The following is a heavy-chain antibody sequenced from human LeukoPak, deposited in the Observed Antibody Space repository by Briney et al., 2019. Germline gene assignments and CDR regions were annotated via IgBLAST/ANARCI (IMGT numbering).Heavy chain of an antibody. CDR2: IDPSDSYT. J-gene: IGHJ3*02. CDR1: GYSFTSYW. Sequence: GESLKISCKGSGYSFTSYWISWVRQMPGKGLEWMGRIDPSDSYTNYSPSFQGHVTISADKSISTAYLQWSSLKASDTAMYYCARLDYDSSGYAYDAFDTWGQGTMVTVSS. V-gene: IGHV5-10-1*01. CDR3: ARLDYDSSGYAYDAFDT. D-gene: IGHD3-22*01.